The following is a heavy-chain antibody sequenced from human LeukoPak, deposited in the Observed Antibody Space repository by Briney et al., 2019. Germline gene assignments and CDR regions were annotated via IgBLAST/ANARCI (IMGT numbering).Heavy chain of an antibody. J-gene: IGHJ6*02. V-gene: IGHV1-46*01. D-gene: IGHD3/OR15-3a*01. CDR3: ARDWPTPRGTYGMDV. CDR2: INPSGGST. CDR1: GYTFTSYY. Sequence: AASVTVSCKASGYTFTSYYMHWVRQAPGQGLEWMGIINPSGGSTSYAQKFQGRVTMTRDTSTSTVYMELSSLRSEDTAVYYCARDWPTPRGTYGMDVWGQGTTVTVSS.